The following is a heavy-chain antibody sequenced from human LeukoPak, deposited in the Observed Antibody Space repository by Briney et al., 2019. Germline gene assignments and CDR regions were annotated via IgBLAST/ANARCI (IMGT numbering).Heavy chain of an antibody. J-gene: IGHJ4*02. Sequence: SGTLSLTRTFSGGSIRRGGYYWSWIRQPPGKGLEWIGYIYYSGSTYYNPSLKSRVTISVDTSKNQFSLKLSSVTAADTAVYYCARGALDCSSTSCRPYYFDYWGQGTLVTVSS. CDR1: GGSIRRGGYY. D-gene: IGHD2-2*01. CDR2: IYYSGST. V-gene: IGHV4-31*03. CDR3: ARGALDCSSTSCRPYYFDY.